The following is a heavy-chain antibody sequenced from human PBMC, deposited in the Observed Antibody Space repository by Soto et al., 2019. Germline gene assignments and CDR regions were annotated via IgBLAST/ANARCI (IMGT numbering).Heavy chain of an antibody. D-gene: IGHD6-19*01. CDR1: GGSINSSSYF. V-gene: IGHV4-39*01. Sequence: LSETLSLTCSFSGGSINSSSYFWGWVRHPPGKGLEWIGSIYYSGSTYYNPSLRSRVTISVDTSKNQFSLKLSSVTAADKAVFYCARHYSSGSRNWFDPWGQGTLVTVSS. CDR3: ARHYSSGSRNWFDP. CDR2: IYYSGST. J-gene: IGHJ5*02.